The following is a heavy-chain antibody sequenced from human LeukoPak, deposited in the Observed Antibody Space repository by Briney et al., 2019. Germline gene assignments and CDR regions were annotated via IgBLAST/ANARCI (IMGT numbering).Heavy chain of an antibody. D-gene: IGHD3-22*01. J-gene: IGHJ4*02. CDR1: GFTFSSYA. V-gene: IGHV3-53*01. CDR2: IYSGGST. Sequence: GGSLRLSCAVSGFTFSSYAMSWVRQAPGKGLEWVSVIYSGGSTYYADSVKGRFTISRDNSKNTLYLQMNSLRAEDTAVYYCARSPDSSGHWGYDYWGQGTLVTVSS. CDR3: ARSPDSSGHWGYDY.